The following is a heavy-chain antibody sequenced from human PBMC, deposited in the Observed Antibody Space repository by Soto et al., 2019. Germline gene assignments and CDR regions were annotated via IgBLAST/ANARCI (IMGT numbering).Heavy chain of an antibody. J-gene: IGHJ4*02. CDR1: GFTFSSYA. Sequence: PGGSLRLSCAASGFTFSSYAMHWVRQAPGKGLEWVAVISYDGSNKYYADSVKGRFTISRDNSKNTLYLQMNSLRAEDTAVYYCARDRVTEWSDRSESYFDYWGQGTLVTVSS. CDR3: ARDRVTEWSDRSESYFDY. V-gene: IGHV3-30-3*01. D-gene: IGHD1-26*01. CDR2: ISYDGSNK.